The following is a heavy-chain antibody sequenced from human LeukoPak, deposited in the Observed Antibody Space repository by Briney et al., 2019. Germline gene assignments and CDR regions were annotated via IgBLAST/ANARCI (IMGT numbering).Heavy chain of an antibody. CDR1: GGSISGYY. Sequence: SETLSLTCTVSGGSISGYYWSWIRQPPGKGLEWIGYIYSSGSTNYNPSPKSRVTISIDTSKNQFSLKLSSVTAADTAVHYCAREGTTVTHFDYWGQGTLVTVSS. J-gene: IGHJ4*02. D-gene: IGHD4-11*01. CDR2: IYSSGST. CDR3: AREGTTVTHFDY. V-gene: IGHV4-59*01.